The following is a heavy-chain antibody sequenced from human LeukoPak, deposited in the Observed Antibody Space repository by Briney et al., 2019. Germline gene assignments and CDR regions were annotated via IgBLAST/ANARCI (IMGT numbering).Heavy chain of an antibody. Sequence: GGSLRLSCAASGFTFSSYSMNWVRQAPGKGLEWVSSISSSSSYIYYADLVKGRFTISRDNAKNSLCLQMNSLRAEDTAVYYCARDLVIAAAGAPDYWGQGTLVTVSS. CDR3: ARDLVIAAAGAPDY. CDR2: ISSSSSYI. CDR1: GFTFSSYS. V-gene: IGHV3-21*01. D-gene: IGHD6-13*01. J-gene: IGHJ4*02.